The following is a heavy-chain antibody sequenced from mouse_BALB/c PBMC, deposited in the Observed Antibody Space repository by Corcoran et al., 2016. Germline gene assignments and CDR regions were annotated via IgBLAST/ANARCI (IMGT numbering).Heavy chain of an antibody. D-gene: IGHD2-1*01. V-gene: IGHV14-1*02. Sequence: EVQLQQSGAELVRPGALVKLSCKASGFNIKDYYMHWVKQRPEQGLEWIGWIDPENGNTIYDPKFQGKASITADTSSNTAYLQLSSLTSEDTAVYYCALYGSWLAYCGQGTLVTVSA. CDR2: IDPENGNT. J-gene: IGHJ3*01. CDR3: ALYGSWLAY. CDR1: GFNIKDYY.